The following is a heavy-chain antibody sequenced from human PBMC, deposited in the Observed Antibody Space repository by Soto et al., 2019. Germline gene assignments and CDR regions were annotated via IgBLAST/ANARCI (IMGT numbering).Heavy chain of an antibody. CDR2: INPDTGDS. CDR1: GYPFTTLH. V-gene: IGHV1-2*02. D-gene: IGHD4-17*01. Sequence: GGSVKVYFKASGYPFTTLHLHLVRLAPGQGLEWMGWINPDTGDSEYGQKFQGRVTLTRDTSMTTAYMELSSLTSYDTAIYFRARVRYGDFSFQYWGQGTKVTVSS. J-gene: IGHJ4*02. CDR3: ARVRYGDFSFQY.